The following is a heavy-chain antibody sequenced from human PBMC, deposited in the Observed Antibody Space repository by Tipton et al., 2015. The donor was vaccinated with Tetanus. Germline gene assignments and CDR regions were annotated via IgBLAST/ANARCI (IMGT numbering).Heavy chain of an antibody. CDR3: ARGRGTYFFDSSGYYPKYYIAS. Sequence: TLSLTCTVSGDSISSYYWSWIRQPPGRGLEWIGHIYYTGNTRYSPSLKSRVTISVDPSKNQFSLKLSSVAAADTATYYCARGRGTYFFDSSGYYPKYYIASWGQGTRVTVSS. V-gene: IGHV4-59*12. J-gene: IGHJ4*02. CDR1: GDSISSYY. D-gene: IGHD3-22*01. CDR2: IYYTGNT.